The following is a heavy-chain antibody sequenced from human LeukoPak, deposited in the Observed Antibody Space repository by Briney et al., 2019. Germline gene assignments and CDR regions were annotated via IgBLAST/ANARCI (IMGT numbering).Heavy chain of an antibody. Sequence: PGGSLRLSCAASGFTLRDYYMSWIRPAPGKGLEWISYMSSTGNTIYYAGSVKGRFTVSRDSANNSMSLQMTSLRAEDSAVYYCARSSSYFTYFDLWGRDTLVTVSS. J-gene: IGHJ2*01. D-gene: IGHD2/OR15-2a*01. CDR3: ARSSSYFTYFDL. CDR1: GFTLRDYY. CDR2: MSSTGNTI. V-gene: IGHV3-11*04.